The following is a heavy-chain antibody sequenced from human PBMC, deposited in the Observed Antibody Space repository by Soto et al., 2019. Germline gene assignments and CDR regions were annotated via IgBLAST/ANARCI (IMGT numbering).Heavy chain of an antibody. CDR2: INAGNGNT. CDR3: ARTGSSSLFWFDP. D-gene: IGHD6-13*01. V-gene: IGHV1-3*01. J-gene: IGHJ5*02. CDR1: GYTFTSYA. Sequence: QVQLVQSGAEVKKPGASVKVSCKASGYTFTSYAIHWVRQAPGQRLEWMGWINAGNGNTKYSQKFQGRVTITRDTSASTAYMGLSSLRSEDTAVYYCARTGSSSLFWFDPWGQGTLVTVSS.